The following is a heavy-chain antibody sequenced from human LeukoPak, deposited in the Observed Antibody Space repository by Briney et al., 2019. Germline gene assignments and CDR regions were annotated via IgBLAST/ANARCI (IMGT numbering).Heavy chain of an antibody. CDR2: IYRSGTT. CDR1: GYSISSGYY. V-gene: IGHV4-38-2*02. J-gene: IGHJ4*02. Sequence: SETLSLTCTVSGYSISSGYYWGWIRQPPGKGLEWIGIIYRSGTTFYNPSLRSRVTISVDTSKNQFSLKLRSVTAADTAVYYCARDPRFYDSSGYNDYFGYWGQGTLVTVSS. D-gene: IGHD3-22*01. CDR3: ARDPRFYDSSGYNDYFGY.